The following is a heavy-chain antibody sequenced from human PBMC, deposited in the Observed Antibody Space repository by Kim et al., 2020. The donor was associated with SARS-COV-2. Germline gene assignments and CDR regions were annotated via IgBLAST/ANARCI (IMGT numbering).Heavy chain of an antibody. V-gene: IGHV1-46*01. J-gene: IGHJ4*02. D-gene: IGHD1-26*01. CDR2: FTPIDGAT. CDR1: GYTFTNYK. Sequence: ASVKVSCKASGYTFTNYKMHWVRQAPGQGLEWMGIFTPIDGATTYAQKFQGRVTLTRDTSTSTVYMELSSLGSGDTAVYYCARDTTKWSFDYWGQGTLVTVSS. CDR3: ARDTTKWSFDY.